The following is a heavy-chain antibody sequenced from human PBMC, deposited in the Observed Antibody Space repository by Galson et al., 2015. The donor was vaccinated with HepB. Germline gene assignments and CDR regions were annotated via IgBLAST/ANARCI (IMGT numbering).Heavy chain of an antibody. CDR3: ARSRYSGTYYGLDC. J-gene: IGHJ4*02. CDR2: INTDNGNA. V-gene: IGHV1-3*04. Sequence: SVKVSCKAPGYTFTSYAMHWVRQAPGQRLEWMGWINTDNGNAKYSQKFQGRVTITGDTSASTAYMELRSLRSEDTAVYYCARSRYSGTYYGLDCWGQGTLVTVSS. D-gene: IGHD1-26*01. CDR1: GYTFTSYA.